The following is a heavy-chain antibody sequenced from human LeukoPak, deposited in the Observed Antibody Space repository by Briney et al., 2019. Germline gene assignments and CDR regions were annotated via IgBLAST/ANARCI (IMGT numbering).Heavy chain of an antibody. CDR2: IRSKANSYST. Sequence: PGGSLRLSXAASGFTFSGSAMHSVRQTSGKGLEWVGRIRSKANSYSTAYAASVKGRFTISRDDSKNTAYLQMNSLKTEDTAVYYCTRRSLDRSSSPWGQGTLVTVSS. CDR3: TRRSLDRSSSP. CDR1: GFTFSGSA. D-gene: IGHD6-13*01. V-gene: IGHV3-73*01. J-gene: IGHJ5*02.